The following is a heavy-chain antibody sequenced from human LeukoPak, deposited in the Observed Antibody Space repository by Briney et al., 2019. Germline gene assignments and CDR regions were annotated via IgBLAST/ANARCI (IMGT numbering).Heavy chain of an antibody. V-gene: IGHV3-23*01. Sequence: GGSLRLSCAASRLIFGNYPMNWVRHTPGKGLEWVSGISAGGDTTYIADSVKGRFTISRDNSKNTLYLQMNNLRVEDTAVCYCAKDRGYWGQGALVTVSS. J-gene: IGHJ4*02. CDR2: ISAGGDTT. CDR1: RLIFGNYP. CDR3: AKDRGY.